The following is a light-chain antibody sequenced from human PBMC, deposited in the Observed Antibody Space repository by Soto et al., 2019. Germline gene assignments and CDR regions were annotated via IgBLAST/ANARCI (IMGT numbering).Light chain of an antibody. CDR2: EVS. V-gene: IGLV2-8*01. Sequence: QSALTQPPSASGSPGQSVTISCTGTSSDVGAYKYVSWYQQYPGKAPKLMIYEVSKRPSGVPDRFSGSKSGNTASLTVSGLQAEDEADYYFNAYVGSNIWVFGGGTTLT. J-gene: IGLJ3*02. CDR3: NAYVGSNIWV. CDR1: SSDVGAYKY.